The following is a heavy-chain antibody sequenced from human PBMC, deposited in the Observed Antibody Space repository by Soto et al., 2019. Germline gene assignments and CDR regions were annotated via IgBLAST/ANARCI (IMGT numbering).Heavy chain of an antibody. CDR2: ISYDGSKT. CDR1: SDYG. V-gene: IGHV3-30*18. J-gene: IGHJ6*02. Sequence: SDYGMHWVRQAPGKGLEWVALISYDGSKTYYADSVKGRFTISRDNSKNTLYLQMNSLRAEDTAVYYCAKDGRGTGTSCSHCYGMDVWGQGTTVTVSS. D-gene: IGHD2-2*01. CDR3: AKDGRGTGTSCSHCYGMDV.